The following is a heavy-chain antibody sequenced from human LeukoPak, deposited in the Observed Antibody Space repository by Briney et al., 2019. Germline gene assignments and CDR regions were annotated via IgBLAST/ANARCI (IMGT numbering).Heavy chain of an antibody. CDR3: ARDLASSHYSYGYRSVSYGMDV. CDR2: ISAYNGNT. D-gene: IGHD3-16*01. J-gene: IGHJ6*02. CDR1: GYIFTYYG. V-gene: IGHV1-18*01. Sequence: ASVKVSCKASGYIFTYYGISWVRQAPGQGLEWMGWISAYNGNTNFAQKLQGRVTMTTDTSTRTAYMELRSLRSDDTAVYYCARDLASSHYSYGYRSVSYGMDVWGQGTTVTISS.